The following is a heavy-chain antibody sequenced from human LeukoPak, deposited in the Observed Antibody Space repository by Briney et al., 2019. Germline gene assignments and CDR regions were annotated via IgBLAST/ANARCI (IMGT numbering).Heavy chain of an antibody. D-gene: IGHD2-15*01. CDR1: GGSISSYY. Sequence: SETLPLTCTVSGGSISSYYWSWIRQPPGKGLEWIGYIYYSGSTNYNPSLKSRVTISVDTSKNQFSLKLSSVTAADTAVYYCARGRYCSGGSCYGFVYFDYWGQGTLVTVSS. V-gene: IGHV4-59*01. CDR3: ARGRYCSGGSCYGFVYFDY. CDR2: IYYSGST. J-gene: IGHJ4*02.